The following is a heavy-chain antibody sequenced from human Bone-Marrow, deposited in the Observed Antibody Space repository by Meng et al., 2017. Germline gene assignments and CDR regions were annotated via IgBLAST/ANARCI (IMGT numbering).Heavy chain of an antibody. CDR3: ARDEDISAAGKLFGDY. D-gene: IGHD6-13*01. J-gene: IGHJ4*02. Sequence: QGQLVRSGCGVKKPRSSGSGSFKSSEGAFSSYASIWVQQAPEKGLGVMGGIIPIFGTANYAQKFQGRVTIIAHKSTTTAYMELTSLRSDDTAVYYCARDEDISAAGKLFGDYWGQGTLVTVSS. CDR1: EGAFSSYA. CDR2: IIPIFGTA. V-gene: IGHV1-69*06.